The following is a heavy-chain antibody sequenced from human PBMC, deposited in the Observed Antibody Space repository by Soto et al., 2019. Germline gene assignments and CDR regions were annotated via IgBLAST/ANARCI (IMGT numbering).Heavy chain of an antibody. CDR3: AKDQATVTTGNLNRFDT. J-gene: IGHJ5*02. CDR1: GFTFSSYA. CDR2: ISGSGGST. Sequence: EVQLLESGGGLVQPGGSLRLSCAASGFTFSSYAMSWVRQAPGKGLEWVSAISGSGGSTYYADSVKGRFTISRDNSKNTLYLQMNGLRADDTAVYYCAKDQATVTTGNLNRFDTWGQGTLVTVSS. D-gene: IGHD4-17*01. V-gene: IGHV3-23*01.